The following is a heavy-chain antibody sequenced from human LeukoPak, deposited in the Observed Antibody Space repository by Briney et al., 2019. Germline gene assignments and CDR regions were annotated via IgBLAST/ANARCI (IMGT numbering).Heavy chain of an antibody. D-gene: IGHD6-13*01. V-gene: IGHV4-59*01. CDR1: GESISGFY. CDR3: ARGGAHSSSSLDY. Sequence: PSETLSLTCTVSGESISGFYWTWIRQPPGKGLEWIGYIYYSGSTNYNPSLKSRVTISVDTSKNQFSLKLSSVTAADTAVYYCARGGAHSSSSLDYWGQGTLVTVSS. J-gene: IGHJ4*02. CDR2: IYYSGST.